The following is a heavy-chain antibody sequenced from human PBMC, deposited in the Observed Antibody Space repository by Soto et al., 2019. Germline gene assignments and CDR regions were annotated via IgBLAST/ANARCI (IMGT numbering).Heavy chain of an antibody. D-gene: IGHD3-22*01. CDR2: ISSSSSTI. CDR3: ARDDSSGYHLPCFDY. V-gene: IGHV3-48*02. Sequence: EVQLVESGGGLVQPGGSLRLSCAASGFTFSSYSMNWVRQAPGKGLEWVSYISSSSSTIYYADSVKGRFTISRDNAKNSLYLQMNNLRDEDTAVYYCARDDSSGYHLPCFDYWGQGTLVTVSS. CDR1: GFTFSSYS. J-gene: IGHJ4*02.